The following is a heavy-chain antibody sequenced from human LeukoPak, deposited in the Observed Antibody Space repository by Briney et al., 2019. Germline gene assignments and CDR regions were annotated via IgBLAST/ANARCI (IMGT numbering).Heavy chain of an antibody. J-gene: IGHJ4*02. CDR3: AKAYSSSWYPNFDY. V-gene: IGHV3-30*18. CDR1: GFTFSSHW. CDR2: ISYDGSNK. Sequence: PGGSLRLSCAASGFTFSSHWMHWVRQAPGKGLEWVAVISYDGSNKYYADSVKGRFTISRDSSKNTLYLQMNSLRAEDTAVYYCAKAYSSSWYPNFDYWGQGTLVTVSS. D-gene: IGHD6-13*01.